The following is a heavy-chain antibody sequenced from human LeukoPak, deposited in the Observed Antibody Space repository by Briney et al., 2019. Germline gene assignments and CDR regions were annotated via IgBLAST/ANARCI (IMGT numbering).Heavy chain of an antibody. D-gene: IGHD6-13*01. J-gene: IGHJ4*02. Sequence: ASVKVSCKAFGYIFTTYGITWVRQAPGQGLEWMGWISSYNGNTNYAQNLRARVTMTTDTSTSTAYMELRGLRSDDTAIYYCARDGHSSSWPYYLDYCGQGTLVTVSS. CDR1: GYIFTTYG. V-gene: IGHV1-18*01. CDR2: ISSYNGNT. CDR3: ARDGHSSSWPYYLDY.